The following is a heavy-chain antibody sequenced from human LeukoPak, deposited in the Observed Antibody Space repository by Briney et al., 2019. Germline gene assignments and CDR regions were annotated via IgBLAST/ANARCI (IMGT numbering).Heavy chain of an antibody. CDR3: ARAISPPAGMDV. CDR1: GCTFSSYG. V-gene: IGHV3-33*01. Sequence: PGGSLGLSCAASGCTFSSYGMHWVRQAPGKELEWVAVIWYDGSNKYYADSVKGRFTISRDNSKNTLYLQMNSLRAEDTAVYYCARAISPPAGMDVWGQGTTVTVSS. D-gene: IGHD2-2*01. CDR2: IWYDGSNK. J-gene: IGHJ6*02.